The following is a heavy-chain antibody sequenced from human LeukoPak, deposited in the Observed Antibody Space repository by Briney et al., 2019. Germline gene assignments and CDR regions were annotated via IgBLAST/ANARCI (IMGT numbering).Heavy chain of an antibody. Sequence: ASVKVSCKASGYTFTGYYMHWVRQAPGQGLEWMGWMNPNSGNTGYAQKFQGRVTMTRNTSISTAYMELSSLRSEDTAVYYCARALYKKGSWVPPFGYWGQGTLVTVSS. J-gene: IGHJ4*02. CDR3: ARALYKKGSWVPPFGY. D-gene: IGHD3-10*01. CDR1: GYTFTGYY. CDR2: MNPNSGNT. V-gene: IGHV1-8*02.